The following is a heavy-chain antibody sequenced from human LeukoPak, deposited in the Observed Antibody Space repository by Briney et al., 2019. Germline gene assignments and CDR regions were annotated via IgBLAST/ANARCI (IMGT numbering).Heavy chain of an antibody. Sequence: GGSLRLSCAASGFTFSDYYMSWIRQAPGKGLEWISYISSSGSTIYYADSVKGRFTISRDNAKNSLYLQLSSLRPEDTALYYCAKHLTATNTYIFFGLDVWGQGTSVTVSS. V-gene: IGHV3-11*01. CDR3: AKHLTATNTYIFFGLDV. D-gene: IGHD1-26*01. CDR2: ISSSGSTI. J-gene: IGHJ6*02. CDR1: GFTFSDYY.